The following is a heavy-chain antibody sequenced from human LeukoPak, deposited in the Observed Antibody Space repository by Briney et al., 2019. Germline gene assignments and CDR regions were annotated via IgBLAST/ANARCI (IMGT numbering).Heavy chain of an antibody. CDR3: VGRGLYGGTWLFEY. D-gene: IGHD2-8*01. V-gene: IGHV4-4*02. CDR2: IYHGRTT. Sequence: SETLSLTCTVSGDSITAPKWWSWVRQAPGEGLEWIGEIYHGRTTSFNPSLKSRLTISVDKSANQFFLNLNSVSATDTAVYYCVGRGLYGGTWLFEYWGQGALVTVSS. CDR1: GDSITAPKW. J-gene: IGHJ4*02.